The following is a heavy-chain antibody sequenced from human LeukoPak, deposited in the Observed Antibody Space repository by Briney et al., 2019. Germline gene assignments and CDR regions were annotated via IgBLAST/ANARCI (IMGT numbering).Heavy chain of an antibody. CDR3: ARDAAYGYDRFDY. D-gene: IGHD4-17*01. V-gene: IGHV3-21*01. J-gene: IGHJ4*02. Sequence: GGSLRLSCAASGFTFSSYSMNWVRQAPGKGLEWVSSISSSSYIYYADSVKGRFTISRDNAEKSLYLQMNSLRAEDTAIYYCARDAAYGYDRFDYWGQGTQVTVSS. CDR1: GFTFSSYS. CDR2: ISSSSYI.